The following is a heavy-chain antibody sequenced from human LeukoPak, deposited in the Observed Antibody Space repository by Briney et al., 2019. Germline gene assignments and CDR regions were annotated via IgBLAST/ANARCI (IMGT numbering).Heavy chain of an antibody. CDR3: ASVFRRDGYNFDY. D-gene: IGHD5-24*01. V-gene: IGHV4-39*01. J-gene: IGHJ4*02. CDR2: IYYSGST. CDR1: GGSISSSSYY. Sequence: PSETLSRTCTVSGGSISSSSYYWGWIRQPPGKGLEWIGSIYYSGSTYYNPSLKSRVTISVDTSKNQFSLKLSSVTAADTAVYYCASVFRRDGYNFDYWGQGTLVTVSS.